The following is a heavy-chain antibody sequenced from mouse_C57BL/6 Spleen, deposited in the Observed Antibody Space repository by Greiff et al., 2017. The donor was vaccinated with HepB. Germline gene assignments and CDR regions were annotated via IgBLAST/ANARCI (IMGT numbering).Heavy chain of an antibody. D-gene: IGHD2-1*01. Sequence: QVQLKESGPGLVQPSQSLSITCTVSGFSLTSYGVHWVRQSPGKGLEWLGVIWSGGSTDYNAAFISRLSNSKDNSKSQVFFKMNSLQADETAIYYCAGKGPTYCNYVGFAYWGQGTLLTVSA. CDR3: AGKGPTYCNYVGFAY. CDR1: GFSLTSYG. CDR2: IWSGGST. V-gene: IGHV2-2*01. J-gene: IGHJ3*01.